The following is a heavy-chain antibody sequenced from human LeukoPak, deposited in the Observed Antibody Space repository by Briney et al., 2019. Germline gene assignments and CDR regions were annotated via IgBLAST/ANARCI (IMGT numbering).Heavy chain of an antibody. D-gene: IGHD3-3*01. J-gene: IGHJ6*03. CDR2: ISSNGGST. Sequence: PGGSLRLSCAASGFTFSIYAMHSVRQAPGKGVEYVSGISSNGGSTYYANSVKGRFTISRDNSKNTLYLQMGSLRAEDMAVYYCARGPYYDFWSGYFSLPHYYYYYMDVWGKGTTVTVSS. CDR1: GFTFSIYA. V-gene: IGHV3-64*01. CDR3: ARGPYYDFWSGYFSLPHYYYYYMDV.